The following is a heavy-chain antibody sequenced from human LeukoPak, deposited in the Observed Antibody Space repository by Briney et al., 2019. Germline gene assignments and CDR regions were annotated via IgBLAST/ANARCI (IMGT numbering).Heavy chain of an antibody. D-gene: IGHD6-13*01. CDR1: GGPISSGSYY. V-gene: IGHV4-61*02. CDR3: ARDHSSSWRNFDY. J-gene: IGHJ4*02. CDR2: IYTSGST. Sequence: SETLSLTCTVSGGPISSGSYYWSWIRQPAGKGLEWIGRIYTSGSTNYNPSLKSRVTISVDTSKNQFSLKLSSVTAADTAVYYCARDHSSSWRNFDYWGQGTLVTVSS.